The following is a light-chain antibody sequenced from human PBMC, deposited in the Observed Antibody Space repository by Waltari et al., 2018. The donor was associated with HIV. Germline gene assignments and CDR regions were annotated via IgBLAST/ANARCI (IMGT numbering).Light chain of an antibody. CDR1: SSDIGAYNR. CDR3: SSYKNNNTLV. Sequence: QSALTQPPSVSASPGQSVTISCTGTSSDIGAYNRVSWYLQPPGTAPKVIIYEVKNRASGVPDRFSGSKSGSTASLTISGLQAEDEADYFCSSYKNNNTLVFGTGTKVTVL. CDR2: EVK. J-gene: IGLJ1*01. V-gene: IGLV2-18*02.